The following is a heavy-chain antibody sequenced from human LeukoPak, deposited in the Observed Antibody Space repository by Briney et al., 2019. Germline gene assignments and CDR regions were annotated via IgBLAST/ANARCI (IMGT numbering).Heavy chain of an antibody. CDR3: ARATHYYESSGYDY. CDR2: ISSSGSTI. J-gene: IGHJ4*02. V-gene: IGHV3-48*03. D-gene: IGHD3-22*01. Sequence: GGSLRLSCAASGFTFSSYEMNWVRQAPGKGLEWVSYISSSGSTIYYADSVKGRFTISRDNAKNSLYLQMNSLRAEDTALYYCARATHYYESSGYDYWGQGTLVTVSS. CDR1: GFTFSSYE.